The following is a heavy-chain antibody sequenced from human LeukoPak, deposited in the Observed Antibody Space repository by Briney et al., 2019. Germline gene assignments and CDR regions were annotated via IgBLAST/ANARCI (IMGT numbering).Heavy chain of an antibody. CDR3: ARDLRQMSDYFDY. Sequence: ASVKVSCKASGYAFTAYYLHWVRLAPGQGLEWMGCINPDSGGTVFAQRFQGRVTMTRDTSTSTAYMELSSLTSDDTAVYYCARDLRQMSDYFDYWGQGTLVTVSS. CDR1: GYAFTAYY. V-gene: IGHV1-2*02. CDR2: INPDSGGT. J-gene: IGHJ4*02. D-gene: IGHD3-16*01.